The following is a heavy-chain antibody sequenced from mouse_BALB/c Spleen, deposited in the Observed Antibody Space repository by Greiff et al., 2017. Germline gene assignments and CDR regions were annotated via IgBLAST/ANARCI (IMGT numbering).Heavy chain of an antibody. J-gene: IGHJ2*01. CDR3: ASPPNGNSYYFDY. CDR2: IDPANGNT. Sequence: EVQLQQSGAELVKPGASVKLSCTASGFNIKDTYMHWVKQRPEQGLEWIGRIDPANGNTKYDPKFQGKATITADTSSNTAYLQLSSLTSEDTAVYYCASPPNGNSYYFDYWGQGTTLTVSS. V-gene: IGHV14-3*02. D-gene: IGHD2-1*01. CDR1: GFNIKDTY.